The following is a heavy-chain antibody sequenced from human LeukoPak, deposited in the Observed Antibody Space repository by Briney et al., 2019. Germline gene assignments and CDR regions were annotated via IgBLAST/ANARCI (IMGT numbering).Heavy chain of an antibody. J-gene: IGHJ4*02. CDR2: INHSGST. Sequence: SETLSLTCTVSGGSISSGSHYWDWIRQPPGKGLEWIGEINHSGSTNYNPSLKSRVTISVDTSKNQFSLKLSPVTAADTAVYYCASAYSSSSRDVDYWGQGTLVTVSS. D-gene: IGHD6-6*01. V-gene: IGHV4-39*07. CDR3: ASAYSSSSRDVDY. CDR1: GGSISSGSHY.